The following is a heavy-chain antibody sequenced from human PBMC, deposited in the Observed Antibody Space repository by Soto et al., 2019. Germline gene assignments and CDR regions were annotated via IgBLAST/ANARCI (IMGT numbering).Heavy chain of an antibody. J-gene: IGHJ5*02. CDR1: GGSISSYY. V-gene: IGHV4-59*01. D-gene: IGHD4-4*01. CDR2: ICYSGST. Sequence: SETLSLTCTVSGGSISSYYWSWIRQPPGKGLEWIGYICYSGSTNYNPSLKSRVTISVDTSKNQFSLKLSSVTAADTAVYYCARGHKVTRGYNWFDPWGQGTLVTVSS. CDR3: ARGHKVTRGYNWFDP.